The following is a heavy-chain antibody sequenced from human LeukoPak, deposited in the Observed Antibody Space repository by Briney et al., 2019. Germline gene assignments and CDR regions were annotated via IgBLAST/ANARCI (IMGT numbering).Heavy chain of an antibody. J-gene: IGHJ4*02. Sequence: SETLSLTCAVSGGSISGYYWSWIRQSPDKGLEWIGYIYYSGSTNYNPSLQSRVTISVDTSKNQFSLKITSVTAADTAVYYCARDILSRGSIDYWGQGTLVTVSS. CDR2: IYYSGST. V-gene: IGHV4-59*01. CDR1: GGSISGYY. CDR3: ARDILSRGSIDY. D-gene: IGHD1-26*01.